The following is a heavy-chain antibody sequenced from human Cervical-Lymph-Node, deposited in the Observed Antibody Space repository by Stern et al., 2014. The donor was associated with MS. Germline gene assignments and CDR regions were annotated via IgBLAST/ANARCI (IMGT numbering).Heavy chain of an antibody. CDR3: SKGSTTSCYD. Sequence: EVQLVESGGGLVQPGRSLRLSCAASGFTFENFAMHWVRQTAEKGLEWVSGISWNGGSIGYADSVKGRFTISRDNAKNSVFLQMNSLRPDDTALYFCSKGSTTSCYDWGQGTLVIVSS. CDR2: ISWNGGSI. D-gene: IGHD2-2*01. V-gene: IGHV3-9*01. J-gene: IGHJ4*02. CDR1: GFTFENFA.